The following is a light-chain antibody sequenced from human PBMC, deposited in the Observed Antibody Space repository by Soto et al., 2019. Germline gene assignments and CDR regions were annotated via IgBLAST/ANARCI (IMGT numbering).Light chain of an antibody. J-gene: IGKJ1*01. Sequence: EIVLTQSPGTLSLSPGERATLSCRASQSVSSSYLAWYQQKPGQAPRLLIYDASSRATGIPDRFSGSGSGTDFTLTISRLEPEDFAVYYCQQYRSSPPTFGQGTKVEIK. CDR1: QSVSSSY. CDR3: QQYRSSPPT. CDR2: DAS. V-gene: IGKV3-20*01.